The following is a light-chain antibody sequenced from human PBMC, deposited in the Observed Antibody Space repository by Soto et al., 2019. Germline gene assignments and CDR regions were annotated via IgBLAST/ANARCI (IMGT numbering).Light chain of an antibody. V-gene: IGKV1-5*01. Sequence: DIQMTQSPSTLSASVGDRVTITCRASQSISSWLAWYQQKPGTAPKLLIYDASSLESGVPSRFSCSGSGTEFTLTISSLQPDDFATYYCQQYNSYSWTFGQGTKVEIK. J-gene: IGKJ1*01. CDR1: QSISSW. CDR2: DAS. CDR3: QQYNSYSWT.